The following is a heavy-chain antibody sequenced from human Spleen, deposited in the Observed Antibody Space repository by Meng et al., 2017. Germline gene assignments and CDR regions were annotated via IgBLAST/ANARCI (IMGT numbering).Heavy chain of an antibody. CDR1: GYNFPNYW. J-gene: IGHJ4*02. V-gene: IGHV5-51*01. D-gene: IGHD3-22*01. CDR2: IYPGDSDV. Sequence: ESLKISCKASGYNFPNYWIAWVRQMPGKGLELMGIIYPGDSDVVYSSSFQGQVTISADKSITTAYLQWSTLKPSDTAIYYCARPSASSGYYYDLLYWGQGTLVTVSS. CDR3: ARPSASSGYYYDLLY.